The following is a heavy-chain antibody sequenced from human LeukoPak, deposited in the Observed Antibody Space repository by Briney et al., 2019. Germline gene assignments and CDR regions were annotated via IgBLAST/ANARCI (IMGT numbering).Heavy chain of an antibody. Sequence: PGGSLRLSCATSGFTFSNYAMSWVRRAPGKGLEWVSAISGGGGNTSYADSVKGRFTISRDSSTNTLDLQMNSLRAEDTAVYYCAKKVGTTYYHFDYWGQGTLVTVSS. CDR3: AKKVGTTYYHFDY. D-gene: IGHD1-26*01. J-gene: IGHJ4*02. CDR1: GFTFSNYA. V-gene: IGHV3-23*01. CDR2: ISGGGGNT.